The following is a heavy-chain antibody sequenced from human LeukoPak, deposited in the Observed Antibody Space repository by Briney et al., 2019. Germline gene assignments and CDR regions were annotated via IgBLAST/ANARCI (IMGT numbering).Heavy chain of an antibody. Sequence: ASVKVSCKASGYTFTGYYMHWVRQAPGQGLEWMGWTNPNSGGTNYAQKFQGRVTMTRDTSISTAYMELSRLRSDDTAVYYCARGTTGTTDYFDYWGQGTLVTVSS. D-gene: IGHD1-1*01. J-gene: IGHJ4*02. CDR2: TNPNSGGT. CDR3: ARGTTGTTDYFDY. V-gene: IGHV1-2*02. CDR1: GYTFTGYY.